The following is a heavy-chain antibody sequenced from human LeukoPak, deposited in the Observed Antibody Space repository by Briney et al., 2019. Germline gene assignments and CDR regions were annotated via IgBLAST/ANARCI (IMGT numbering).Heavy chain of an antibody. Sequence: GGSLRLSCAASGFTFSSYWMSWVRQAPGKGLEWVASINEDGSDKYSVDSVRGRFTISRDNAKNSLYPQMSSLRAEDTAVYYCARDTYRFDDYWGQGTLVTVSS. CDR1: GFTFSSYW. CDR3: ARDTYRFDDY. V-gene: IGHV3-7*01. CDR2: INEDGSDK. J-gene: IGHJ4*02.